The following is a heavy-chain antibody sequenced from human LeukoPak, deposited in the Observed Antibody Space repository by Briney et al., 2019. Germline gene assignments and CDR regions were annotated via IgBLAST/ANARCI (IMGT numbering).Heavy chain of an antibody. CDR1: GFTFSTYG. V-gene: IGHV3-30*18. Sequence: PGRSLRLSCVASGFTFSTYGMHWVRQTPGKGLEWVTLISYGGSNKYYADSVKGRFTISRDNPENTLYLQMNSLRAEDTAVYYCAKAGYGSYYAFDIWGQGTMVTVSS. CDR2: ISYGGSNK. J-gene: IGHJ3*02. CDR3: AKAGYGSYYAFDI. D-gene: IGHD1-26*01.